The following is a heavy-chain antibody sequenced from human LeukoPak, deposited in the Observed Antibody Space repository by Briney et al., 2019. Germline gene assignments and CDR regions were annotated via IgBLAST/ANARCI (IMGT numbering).Heavy chain of an antibody. Sequence: GGSLRLSCAASGFTFSNYGLHWVRQAPGKGLEWVAVISYDGSNKYYADSVKGRFTISRDKSKNTLYLQMSSLRAEDTAVYYCARVVSYYGSSYRLLDLWGRGTLVTVSS. CDR1: GFTFSNYG. V-gene: IGHV3-30*03. J-gene: IGHJ2*01. CDR3: ARVVSYYGSSYRLLDL. D-gene: IGHD3-10*01. CDR2: ISYDGSNK.